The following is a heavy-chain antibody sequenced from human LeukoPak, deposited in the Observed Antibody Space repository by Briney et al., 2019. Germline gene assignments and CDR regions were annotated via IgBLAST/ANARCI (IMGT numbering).Heavy chain of an antibody. CDR3: ARSTIVRGILGSGGAFDV. J-gene: IGHJ3*01. CDR2: VYPGGSQT. D-gene: IGHD3-10*01. CDR1: GYTFANYW. Sequence: GESLKISCTGSGYTFANYWIGWVRQMPGKGLEWIGIVYPGGSQTKYSPSFQGQVTMSADKSLSTAYMQWSSLGASDTAMYYCARSTIVRGILGSGGAFDVWGQGSMVTVAS. V-gene: IGHV5-51*01.